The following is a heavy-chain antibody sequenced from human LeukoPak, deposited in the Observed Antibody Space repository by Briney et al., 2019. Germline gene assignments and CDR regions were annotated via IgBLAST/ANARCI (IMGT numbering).Heavy chain of an antibody. CDR3: VRAVGGNDGRTFGY. Sequence: GGSLRLSCAASGFTFSSYWMHWVRQAPGKGLVWVSRVSSDGSITDYTDSVKGRFTISRDNAKNTLYLQMNSLRAEDTAMYYCVRAVGGNDGRTFGYWAQGTLVTVSS. J-gene: IGHJ4*02. CDR1: GFTFSSYW. V-gene: IGHV3-74*01. CDR2: VSSDGSIT. D-gene: IGHD3-3*01.